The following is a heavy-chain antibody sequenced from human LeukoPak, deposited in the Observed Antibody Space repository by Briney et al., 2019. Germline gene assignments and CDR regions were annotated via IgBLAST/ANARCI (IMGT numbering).Heavy chain of an antibody. CDR1: GYTFTGYY. CDR3: ARVRGYNGSGSYNGVYYFDY. Sequence: ASVKVSCKASGYTFTGYYMHWVRQAPGQGLEWMGRINPNSGGTNYAQKFQGRVTMTRDTSISTAYMELSRLRSDDTAVYYCARVRGYNGSGSYNGVYYFDYWGQGTLLTVSS. D-gene: IGHD3-10*01. V-gene: IGHV1-2*06. J-gene: IGHJ4*02. CDR2: INPNSGGT.